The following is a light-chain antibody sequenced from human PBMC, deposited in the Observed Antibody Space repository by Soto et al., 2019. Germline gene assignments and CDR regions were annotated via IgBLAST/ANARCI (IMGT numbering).Light chain of an antibody. Sequence: QSVLTQPPSVSAAPGQKVTISCSGASSNIGKNYVSWYQQLPGAAPKLVIFDTNKRPSGIPDRFPGSKSGTSAALDITALQTGDEADYYCGTWDTSLSAVVFGGGTKVTVL. CDR3: GTWDTSLSAVV. CDR2: DTN. J-gene: IGLJ2*01. CDR1: SSNIGKNY. V-gene: IGLV1-51*01.